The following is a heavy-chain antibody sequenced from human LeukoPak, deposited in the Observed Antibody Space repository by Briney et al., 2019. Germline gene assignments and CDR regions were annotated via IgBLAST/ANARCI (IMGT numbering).Heavy chain of an antibody. CDR2: MYTSGST. J-gene: IGHJ5*02. CDR3: ARSNSPSRFDP. CDR1: GGSISSYS. Sequence: SETLSLTCAVPGGSISSYSWSWIRQPAGKGLEWIGRMYTSGSTNYNPSLKSRVSMSLDTSKNQFSLKLTSVTAPDTAVYYCARSNSPSRFDPWGQGTLATVSS. D-gene: IGHD2/OR15-2a*01. V-gene: IGHV4-4*07.